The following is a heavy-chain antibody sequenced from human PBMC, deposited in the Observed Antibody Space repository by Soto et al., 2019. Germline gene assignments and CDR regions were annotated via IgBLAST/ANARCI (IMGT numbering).Heavy chain of an antibody. D-gene: IGHD2-2*01. V-gene: IGHV4-34*01. CDR3: ARGVSDIVVVPAASGGYYYYGMDV. Sequence: SETLSLTCAVYGGSFSGYYWSWIRQPPGKGLEWIGEINHSGSTNYNPSLKSRVTISVDTSKNQFSLKLSSVTAADTAVYYCARGVSDIVVVPAASGGYYYYGMDVWGQGTTVTVSS. J-gene: IGHJ6*02. CDR1: GGSFSGYY. CDR2: INHSGST.